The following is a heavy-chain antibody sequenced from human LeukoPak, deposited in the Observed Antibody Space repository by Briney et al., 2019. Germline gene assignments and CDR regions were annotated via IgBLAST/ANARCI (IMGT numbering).Heavy chain of an antibody. D-gene: IGHD2-8*01. CDR2: IRYDGSNK. CDR3: AKDLIYGIIQPPTNYYYYYYYMDV. V-gene: IGHV3-30*02. Sequence: GGSLRLSCAASGFTFSSYGMHWVRQAPGKGLEWVAFIRYDGSNKYYADSVKGRFTISRDNSKNTLYLQMNSLRAEDTAVYYCAKDLIYGIIQPPTNYYYYYYYMDVWGKGTTVTVSS. CDR1: GFTFSSYG. J-gene: IGHJ6*03.